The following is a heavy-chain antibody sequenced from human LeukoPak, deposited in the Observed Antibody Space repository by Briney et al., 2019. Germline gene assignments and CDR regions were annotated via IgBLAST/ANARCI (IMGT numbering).Heavy chain of an antibody. CDR3: ARVSFEGATNFDY. J-gene: IGHJ4*02. Sequence: GASVKVSCKASGYTFTSYAMHWVRQAPGQRLEWMGWINAGNGNTKYSQKFQGRVTITRDTSASTAYMELSSLRSEDTAVYYCARVSFEGATNFDYWGQGTLVTVSS. CDR2: INAGNGNT. D-gene: IGHD1-26*01. CDR1: GYTFTSYA. V-gene: IGHV1-3*01.